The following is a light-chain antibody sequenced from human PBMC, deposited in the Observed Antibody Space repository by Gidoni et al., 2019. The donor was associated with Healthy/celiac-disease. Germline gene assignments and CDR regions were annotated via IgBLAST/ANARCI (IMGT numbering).Light chain of an antibody. CDR3: QQRET. Sequence: EIVLTQSPATLSVSPGERATLSCRASQSVSSYLAWYQQKPGQAPRLLIYDASNRATGIPARFSGSGSGTDFTLTISSLEPEDFAVYYCQQRETFGGGTKVEIK. J-gene: IGKJ4*01. V-gene: IGKV3-11*01. CDR1: QSVSSY. CDR2: DAS.